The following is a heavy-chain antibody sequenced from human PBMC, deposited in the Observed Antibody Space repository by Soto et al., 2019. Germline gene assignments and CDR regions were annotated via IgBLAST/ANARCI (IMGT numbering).Heavy chain of an antibody. J-gene: IGHJ6*02. Sequence: QVQLVQSGAEVKKPGASVKVSCKASGYTFTSYGISWVRQAPGQGLEWMGWISAYNGNTKYAQTLQGRVPMTKDTSTSTDYMELRSLRSDDTAVYYCARRSPILGSPTYYYGMDVWGQGTTVTVSS. CDR2: ISAYNGNT. CDR3: ARRSPILGSPTYYYGMDV. V-gene: IGHV1-18*01. CDR1: GYTFTSYG. D-gene: IGHD3-10*01.